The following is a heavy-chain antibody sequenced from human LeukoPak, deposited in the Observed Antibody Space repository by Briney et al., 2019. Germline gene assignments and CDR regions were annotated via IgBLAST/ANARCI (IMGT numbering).Heavy chain of an antibody. CDR1: GFTFSSYA. CDR2: ISGSGVST. Sequence: PGGSLRLSCAASGFTFSSYAMNWVRQAPGKGLEWVSAISGSGVSTYYADSVKGRFTISRDNSKNTLYLQMNSLRAEDTAVYYCATVSGPGETHDFWGQGTLVTVSS. V-gene: IGHV3-23*01. J-gene: IGHJ4*02. D-gene: IGHD3-16*01. CDR3: ATVSGPGETHDF.